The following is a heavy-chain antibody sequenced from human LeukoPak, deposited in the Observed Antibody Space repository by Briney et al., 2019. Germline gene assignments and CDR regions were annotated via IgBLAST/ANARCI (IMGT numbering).Heavy chain of an antibody. Sequence: GASVKVSCKASGYTFTSYYMHWVRQAPGQGLEWMGIINPSGGSTSYAQKSQGRVTMTRDTSTSTVYMELSSLRSEDTAVYYCARAEGYFDWLLPFDPWGQGTLVTVSS. J-gene: IGHJ5*02. CDR3: ARAEGYFDWLLPFDP. D-gene: IGHD3-9*01. CDR1: GYTFTSYY. V-gene: IGHV1-46*01. CDR2: INPSGGST.